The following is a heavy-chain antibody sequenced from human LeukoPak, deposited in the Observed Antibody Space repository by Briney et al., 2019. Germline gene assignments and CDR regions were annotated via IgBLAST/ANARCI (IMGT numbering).Heavy chain of an antibody. CDR3: VRDRRVRGFDI. Sequence: KPSETLSLTCTVSGGSISSSSYYWGWIRQPPGKGLEWIGSIFSSGSTHHNLFLRSRVTISVDTSKNEFALKVNSVSAADTAMYYCVRDRRVRGFDIWGPGTMVSVSS. CDR1: GGSISSSSYY. V-gene: IGHV4-39*06. CDR2: IFSSGST. J-gene: IGHJ3*02. D-gene: IGHD2-21*01.